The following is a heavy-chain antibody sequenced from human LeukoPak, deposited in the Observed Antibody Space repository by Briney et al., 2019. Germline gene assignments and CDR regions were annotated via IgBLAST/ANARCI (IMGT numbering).Heavy chain of an antibody. D-gene: IGHD3-3*01. Sequence: PSETLSLTCTVSGGSISSYYWSWIRQPPGKGLEWIGYIYYSGSTNYNPSLKSRVTISVDTSKNQFSLKLSSGTAADTAVYYCARGITIFGVVIIGWFDPWGQGTLVTVSS. J-gene: IGHJ5*02. CDR3: ARGITIFGVVIIGWFDP. CDR1: GGSISSYY. CDR2: IYYSGST. V-gene: IGHV4-59*08.